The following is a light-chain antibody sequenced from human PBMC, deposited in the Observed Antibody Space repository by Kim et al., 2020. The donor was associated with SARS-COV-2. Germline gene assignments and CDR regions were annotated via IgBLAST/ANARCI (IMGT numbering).Light chain of an antibody. J-gene: IGLJ3*02. V-gene: IGLV3-19*01. CDR2: GKN. CDR3: NSRDSSGNHLSWV. CDR1: SLRSYY. Sequence: SSELTQDPAVSVALGQTVRITCQGDSLRSYYASWYQQKPGQAPVLVIYGKNNRPSGIPDRFSGSNSGNTASLTITGAQAEDEADYYCNSRDSSGNHLSWV.